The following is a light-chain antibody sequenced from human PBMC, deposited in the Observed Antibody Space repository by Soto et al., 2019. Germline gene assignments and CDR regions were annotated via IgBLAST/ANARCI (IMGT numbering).Light chain of an antibody. CDR3: SSHTTTSTVYV. Sequence: QSALTQPASVSGSPGQSITISCTGTSSDVGGYNFVSWYQQHPGKAPKLMIYDVSNRPSGVSNRFSGSKSGNTASLTISGLQAEDEADDYCSSHTTTSTVYVFGTGTKLTVL. CDR1: SSDVGGYNF. CDR2: DVS. J-gene: IGLJ1*01. V-gene: IGLV2-14*03.